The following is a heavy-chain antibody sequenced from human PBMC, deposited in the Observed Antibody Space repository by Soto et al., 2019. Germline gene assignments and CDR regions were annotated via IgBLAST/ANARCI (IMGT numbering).Heavy chain of an antibody. V-gene: IGHV3-23*01. D-gene: IGHD5-12*01. J-gene: IGHJ2*01. CDR3: ATVYSGYDWYFDL. CDR2: ISGSGGST. Sequence: GGSPRLSCAASGFTFSSYAMIWVRQAPGKGLEWVSAISGSGGSTYYADSVKGRFTISRDNSKNTLYLQMNSLRAEDTAVYYCATVYSGYDWYFDLWGRGTLVTVSS. CDR1: GFTFSSYA.